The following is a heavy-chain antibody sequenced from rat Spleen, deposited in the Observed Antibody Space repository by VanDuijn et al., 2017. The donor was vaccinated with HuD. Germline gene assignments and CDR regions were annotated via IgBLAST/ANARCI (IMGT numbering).Heavy chain of an antibody. D-gene: IGHD1-10*01. J-gene: IGHJ1*01. V-gene: IGHV5-29*01. CDR3: ARRDNSYWSFDF. Sequence: EVQLVESDGGLVQPGRSLKLSCAASGFTFSDYYMAWVRQAPTKGLEWVATISYDGISTYYRDSVKGRFTISRANAKSTLYLQMDSLRSEDTATYYCARRDNSYWSFDFWGPGTMVTVSS. CDR1: GFTFSDYY. CDR2: ISYDGIST.